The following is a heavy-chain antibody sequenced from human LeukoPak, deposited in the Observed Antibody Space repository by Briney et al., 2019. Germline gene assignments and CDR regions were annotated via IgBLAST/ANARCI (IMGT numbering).Heavy chain of an antibody. CDR3: AKGGGASFFDY. D-gene: IGHD1-26*01. J-gene: IGHJ4*02. V-gene: IGHV3-23*01. CDR2: ISSSGGST. Sequence: PGGSLRLSCAASGFTFSSYAMNWVRQAPGKGLEWVSAISSSGGSTYYADSVKGRFTISRDDSKNTLYLQMNSLRAEDTAVCYCAKGGGASFFDYWGQGTLVTVSS. CDR1: GFTFSSYA.